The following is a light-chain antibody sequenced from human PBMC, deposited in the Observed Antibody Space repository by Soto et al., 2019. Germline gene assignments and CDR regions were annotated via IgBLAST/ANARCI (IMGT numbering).Light chain of an antibody. Sequence: QSALTQPPSASGSPGQSVTISCTGTSSDVGGYHYVSWYQQHPGKAPKLVIFEVTRRPSESSNRFSGSKSGNTASLTISGLQAEDEADYYCSSYRNGGTLIFGGGTKLTVL. J-gene: IGLJ2*01. CDR1: SSDVGGYHY. CDR3: SSYRNGGTLI. V-gene: IGLV2-14*01. CDR2: EVT.